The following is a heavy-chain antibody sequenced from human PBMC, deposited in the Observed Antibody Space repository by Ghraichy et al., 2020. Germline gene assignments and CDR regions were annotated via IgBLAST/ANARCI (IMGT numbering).Heavy chain of an antibody. CDR2: ISGSSSYI. CDR3: ATDSSGYYDY. V-gene: IGHV3-21*01. CDR1: GFTFSTYG. J-gene: IGHJ4*02. D-gene: IGHD3-22*01. Sequence: GGSLRLSCAASGFTFSTYGMNWVRQAPGKGLEWVSSISGSSSYIYYADSVKGQFTISRDNAKTSLYLQMNSLRAEDTAVYYCATDSSGYYDYWGQGTLVTVSS.